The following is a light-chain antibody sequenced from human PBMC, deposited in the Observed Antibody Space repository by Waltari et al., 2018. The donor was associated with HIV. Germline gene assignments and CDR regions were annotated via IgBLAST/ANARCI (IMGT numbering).Light chain of an antibody. V-gene: IGLV2-14*01. CDR1: TSDFGLYNF. CDR2: EVS. J-gene: IGLJ3*02. Sequence: QSALTQPASVSGSPGQSITISCTGSTSDFGLYNFISWYQQHPGGVPKVIISEVSSRPSGVSSRFSGSKSGNPASLTISWLQTEDEADYYCTSFTSNYTVMFGGGTKVTVL. CDR3: TSFTSNYTVM.